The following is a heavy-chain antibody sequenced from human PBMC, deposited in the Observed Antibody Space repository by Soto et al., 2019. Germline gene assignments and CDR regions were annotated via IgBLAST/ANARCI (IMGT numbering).Heavy chain of an antibody. V-gene: IGHV4-34*01. J-gene: IGHJ4*02. Sequence: TSETLSLTCAVYGGSFSGYYWSWIRQPPGKGLEWIGEINHSGSTNYNPSLKSRVTISVDTSKNQFSLKLSSVTAADTAVYYCARDSIEVAGSFDYWGQGTLVTVSS. CDR3: ARDSIEVAGSFDY. D-gene: IGHD6-19*01. CDR2: INHSGST. CDR1: GGSFSGYY.